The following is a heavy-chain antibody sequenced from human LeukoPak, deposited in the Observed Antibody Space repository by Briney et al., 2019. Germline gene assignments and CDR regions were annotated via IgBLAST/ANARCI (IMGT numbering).Heavy chain of an antibody. D-gene: IGHD3-16*01. Sequence: GGSLRLSCVASEFMFSNYGMHWVRQAPNKGLEWVAFIRYDGTNQYYADSVRGRFTVSRDNSENTLYLQMNSLRAEDTAVYYCARVGDSSLYIDYWGQGTLVTVSS. V-gene: IGHV3-30*02. CDR2: IRYDGTNQ. CDR1: EFMFSNYG. CDR3: ARVGDSSLYIDY. J-gene: IGHJ4*02.